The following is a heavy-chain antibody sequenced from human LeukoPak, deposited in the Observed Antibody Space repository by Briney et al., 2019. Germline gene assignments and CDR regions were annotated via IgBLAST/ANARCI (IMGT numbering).Heavy chain of an antibody. V-gene: IGHV4-39*07. J-gene: IGHJ4*02. D-gene: IGHD5-18*01. CDR1: GGSISSNSYY. CDR2: IYYSGST. CDR3: ARLRGYSCGAFDY. Sequence: SETLSLTCTVSGGSISSNSYYWGWIRQPPGKGLEWIGSIYYSGSTYYNPSLKSRVTISVDTSKNQFSLKLSSVTAADTAIYYCARLRGYSCGAFDYWGQGTLVTVSS.